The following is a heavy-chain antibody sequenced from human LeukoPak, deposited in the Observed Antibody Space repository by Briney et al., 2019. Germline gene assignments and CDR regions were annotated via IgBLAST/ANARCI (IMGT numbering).Heavy chain of an antibody. D-gene: IGHD3-22*01. CDR3: AKAIYYDSSGYSDY. J-gene: IGHJ4*02. CDR2: IWYDGSNK. V-gene: IGHV3-33*06. CDR1: GFTFSSYG. Sequence: GGSLRLPCAASGFTFSSYGMHWVRQAPGKGLEWVAVIWYDGSNKYYADSVKGRFTISRDNSKNTLYLQMNSLRAEDTAVYYCAKAIYYDSSGYSDYWGQGTLVTVSS.